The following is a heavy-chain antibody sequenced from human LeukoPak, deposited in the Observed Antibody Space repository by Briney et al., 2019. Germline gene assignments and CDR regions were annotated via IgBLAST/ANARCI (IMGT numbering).Heavy chain of an antibody. CDR1: GGSISSSSYY. V-gene: IGHV4-61*01. Sequence: PSETLSLTCTVSGGSISSSSYYWGWIRQPPGKGLEWIGYIYYSGSTNYNPSLKSRVTISVDTSKNQFSLKLSSVTAADTAVYYCARDSTGWNYYYYMDVWGKGTTVTVSS. CDR3: ARDSTGWNYYYYMDV. D-gene: IGHD3-3*01. J-gene: IGHJ6*03. CDR2: IYYSGST.